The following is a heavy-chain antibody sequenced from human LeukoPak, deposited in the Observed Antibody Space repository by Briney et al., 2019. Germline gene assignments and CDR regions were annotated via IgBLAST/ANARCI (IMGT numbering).Heavy chain of an antibody. CDR1: GFTFDDYA. Sequence: GRSLRLSCAASGFTFDDYAMHRVRQTPGKGLEWVSGISWNSGSIAYADSVKGRFTISRDNAKNSLYLQMNSLRAEDMALYYCAKGRGSSWPTFFDYWGQGTLVTVSS. J-gene: IGHJ4*02. CDR3: AKGRGSSWPTFFDY. V-gene: IGHV3-9*03. CDR2: ISWNSGSI. D-gene: IGHD6-13*01.